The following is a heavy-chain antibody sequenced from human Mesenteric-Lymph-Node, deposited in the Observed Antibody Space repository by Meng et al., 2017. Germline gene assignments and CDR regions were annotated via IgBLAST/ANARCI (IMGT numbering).Heavy chain of an antibody. CDR2: ISSSGTTI. CDR1: GYTFTSYG. Sequence: SCKASGYTFTSYGISWVRQAPGQGLEWISSISSSGTTIYYVDSVKGRFTISRDNSKNSLYLQMNSLRAEDTAVYYCARDTYDNGGYYVDYWGQGTLVTVSS. V-gene: IGHV3-48*03. CDR3: ARDTYDNGGYYVDY. D-gene: IGHD3-22*01. J-gene: IGHJ4*02.